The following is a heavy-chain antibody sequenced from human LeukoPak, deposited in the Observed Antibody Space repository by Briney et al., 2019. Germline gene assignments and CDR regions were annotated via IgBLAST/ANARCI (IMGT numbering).Heavy chain of an antibody. J-gene: IGHJ4*02. CDR1: GYTFTSYD. D-gene: IGHD3-3*01. CDR3: ARGPLFGVVIGPLIDY. Sequence: ASVKVSCKASGYTFTSYDINWVRQATGQGLEWMGWMNPNSGNTGYAQKFQGRVTMTRNTSISTAYKELSSLRSEDTAVYYCARGPLFGVVIGPLIDYWGQGTLVTVSS. CDR2: MNPNSGNT. V-gene: IGHV1-8*01.